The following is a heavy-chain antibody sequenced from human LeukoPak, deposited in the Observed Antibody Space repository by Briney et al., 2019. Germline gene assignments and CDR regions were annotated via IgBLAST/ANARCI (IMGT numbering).Heavy chain of an antibody. CDR1: GFTFSTYA. V-gene: IGHV3-23*01. CDR3: AKGPHTSPFDY. J-gene: IGHJ4*02. Sequence: GGSLRLSCAASGFTFSTYAMIWVGQAPGKGLDWVSAISGSGGSTYYADSVKGRFTISRDNSKNTLNLQMNSLRAEDTAVYYCAKGPHTSPFDYWGQGTLVTVSS. D-gene: IGHD5-18*01. CDR2: ISGSGGST.